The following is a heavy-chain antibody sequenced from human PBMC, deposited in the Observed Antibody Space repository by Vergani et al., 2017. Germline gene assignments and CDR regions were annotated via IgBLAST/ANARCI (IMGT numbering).Heavy chain of an antibody. CDR2: ISGSGGST. J-gene: IGHJ4*02. Sequence: EVQLLESGGGLVQPGGSLRLSCAASGLTFSSYAMSWVRQAPGKGLEWVSAISGSGGSTYYADSVKGRFTISRDNSKNTLYLQMNSLRAEDTAVYYCAKDRSPLGMGGIFDYWGQGTLVTVSS. CDR1: GLTFSSYA. D-gene: IGHD7-27*01. V-gene: IGHV3-23*01. CDR3: AKDRSPLGMGGIFDY.